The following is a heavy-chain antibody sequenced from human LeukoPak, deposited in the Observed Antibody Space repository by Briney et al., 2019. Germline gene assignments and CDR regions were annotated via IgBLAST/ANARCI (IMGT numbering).Heavy chain of an antibody. CDR2: INHSGST. CDR1: GGSFSGYY. Sequence: PSETLSLTCAVYGGSFSGYYWSWIRQPPGKGLEWIGEINHSGSTNYNPSLKSRVTISVDTSKNQFSLKLSSVTAADTAVYYCARGLVGLNYYYYYMDVWGKGTTVTVSS. D-gene: IGHD2-15*01. J-gene: IGHJ6*03. CDR3: ARGLVGLNYYYYYMDV. V-gene: IGHV4-34*01.